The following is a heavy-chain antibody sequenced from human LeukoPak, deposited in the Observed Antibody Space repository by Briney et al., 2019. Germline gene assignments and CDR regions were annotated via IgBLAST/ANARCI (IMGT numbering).Heavy chain of an antibody. D-gene: IGHD1-26*01. J-gene: IGHJ4*02. CDR3: ARGGRGSSYFDY. CDR1: GGSLSSGGYY. CDR2: IYHSGST. V-gene: IGHV4-30-2*01. Sequence: SQTLSLTCTVYGGSLSSGGYYWSWIRQPPGKGLEWIGYIYHSGSTYYNPSLKSRVTISVDRSKNQFSLKLSSVTAADTAVYYCARGGRGSSYFDYWGQGTLVTVSS.